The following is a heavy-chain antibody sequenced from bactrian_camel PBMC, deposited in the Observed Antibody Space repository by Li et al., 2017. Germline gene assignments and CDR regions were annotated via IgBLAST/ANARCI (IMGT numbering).Heavy chain of an antibody. J-gene: IGHJ4*01. V-gene: IGHV3S5*01. Sequence: HVQLVESGGGLVQPGGSLRLSCAASGLTFSSYYMSWVRQAPGKGLEWVSSIYSDGTSTYYANSVEGRFTISRDNAKNTLYLQLNSLKTEDTAMYYCTKCRDRLCIRRDEDNDRGQGTQVTVS. CDR1: GLTFSSYY. D-gene: IGHD5*01. CDR3: TKCRDRLCIRRDEDND. CDR2: IYSDGTST.